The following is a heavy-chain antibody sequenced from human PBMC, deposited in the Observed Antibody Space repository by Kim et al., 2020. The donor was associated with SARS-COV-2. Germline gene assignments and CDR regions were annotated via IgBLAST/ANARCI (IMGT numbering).Heavy chain of an antibody. CDR3: SRAAWGSGRGGYYMDV. J-gene: IGHJ6*03. CDR2: INPNTGGT. D-gene: IGHD6-19*01. Sequence: ASVKVFCKASGYTFTGYYMHWVRQAPGQGLEWMGRINPNTGGTNYAQKFQGMVTMTRDTSISTAYMELSRLRSDDTAVYYCSRAAWGSGRGGYYMDVWGK. V-gene: IGHV1-2*06. CDR1: GYTFTGYY.